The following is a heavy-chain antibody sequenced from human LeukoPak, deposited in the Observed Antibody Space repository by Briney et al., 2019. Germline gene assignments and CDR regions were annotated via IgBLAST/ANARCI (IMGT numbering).Heavy chain of an antibody. D-gene: IGHD1-26*01. V-gene: IGHV3-48*01. CDR3: ARDRAQWELFYYMDV. Sequence: GGSLRLSCAASGFNFNSYAMNWVRQAPGKGLEWLSFISFSGKTTYYADSVKGRFTISRDNAKNSLYLQMNSLRAEDTAVYYCARDRAQWELFYYMDVWGKGTTVTVSS. J-gene: IGHJ6*03. CDR1: GFNFNSYA. CDR2: ISFSGKTT.